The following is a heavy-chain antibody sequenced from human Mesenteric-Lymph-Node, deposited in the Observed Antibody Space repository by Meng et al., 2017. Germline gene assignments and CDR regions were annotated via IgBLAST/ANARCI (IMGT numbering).Heavy chain of an antibody. V-gene: IGHV4-30-4*01. CDR1: GASISRGGYY. CDR2: IYASGGT. Sequence: QVQLQESGPGLVKPSQTLSLTCTVSGASISRGGYYWSWIRQPPGKGLEWIGNIYASGGTYYNPSLQSRVTISVDTSKNQFSLNLYSVTAADTAVYYCSREEVYWGQGTLVTVSS. J-gene: IGHJ4*02. CDR3: SREEVY.